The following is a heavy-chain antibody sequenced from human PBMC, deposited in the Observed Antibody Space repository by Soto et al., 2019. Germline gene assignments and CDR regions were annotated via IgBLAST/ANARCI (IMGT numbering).Heavy chain of an antibody. CDR3: ARDLSEFDSSGSLDY. Sequence: GGSLRLSCAASGFTFSSYGMHWVRQAPGKGLEWVAVIWYDGSNKYYADSVKGRFTISRDNSKNTLYLQMNSLRAEDTAVYYCARDLSEFDSSGSLDYWGQGTLVTVSS. CDR1: GFTFSSYG. J-gene: IGHJ4*02. D-gene: IGHD3-22*01. CDR2: IWYDGSNK. V-gene: IGHV3-33*01.